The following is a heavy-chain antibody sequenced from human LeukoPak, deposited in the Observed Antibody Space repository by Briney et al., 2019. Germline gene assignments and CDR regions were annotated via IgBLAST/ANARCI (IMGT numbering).Heavy chain of an antibody. CDR1: GGSISSHY. CDR2: IYYSGST. J-gene: IGHJ4*02. V-gene: IGHV4-59*11. CDR3: ASGRYSSGWYDY. Sequence: SETLSLTCTVSGGSISSHYWSWIRQPPGKGLEWIGYIYYSGSTNYNPSLKSRVTISVDTSKNQFSLKLSSVTAADTAVYYCASGRYSSGWYDYWGQGTLVTVSS. D-gene: IGHD6-19*01.